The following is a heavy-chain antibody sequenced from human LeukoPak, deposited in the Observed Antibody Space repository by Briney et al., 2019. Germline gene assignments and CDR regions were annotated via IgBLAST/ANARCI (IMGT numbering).Heavy chain of an antibody. CDR1: SGSISSYS. V-gene: IGHV4-59*01. Sequence: SETLSLTCTVSSGSISSYSWSWIRQPPGKGLECIGYIYYSGSTNYNPSLKSRVTISLDTSKNQISLKLSSVTAADTAVYYCARGFFGVTALPADWGQGTLVTGSS. CDR3: ARGFFGVTALPAD. J-gene: IGHJ4*02. CDR2: IYYSGST. D-gene: IGHD2-21*02.